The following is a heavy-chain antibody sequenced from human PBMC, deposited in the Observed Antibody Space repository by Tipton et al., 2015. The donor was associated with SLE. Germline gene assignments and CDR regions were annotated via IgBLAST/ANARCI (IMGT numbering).Heavy chain of an antibody. Sequence: TLSLTCTVSGDSINSYYWSWIRQPPGEGLEWIGYIYYREGTNYSPSLKSRVTISLGASKNQLSLKLSSVTAADTAVYYCARGDTGDDYFDNWGQGTLVTVSS. CDR3: ARGDTGDDYFDN. D-gene: IGHD7-27*01. V-gene: IGHV4-59*08. CDR2: IYYREGT. J-gene: IGHJ4*02. CDR1: GDSINSYY.